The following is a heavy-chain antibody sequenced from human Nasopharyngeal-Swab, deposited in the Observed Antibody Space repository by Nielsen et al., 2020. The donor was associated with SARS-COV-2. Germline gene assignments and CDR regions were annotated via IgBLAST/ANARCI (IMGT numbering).Heavy chain of an antibody. Sequence: SETLSLTCAVNGGSLSGSSWSWIRQPPGKGLEWIGEISHGGNTKYNPSLKSRVTVGVDTSKNQFSLKLRSVTAADTAVYYYARGLSGVVPSPFLGLGPYFYYYYMDVWGKGTTVTVSS. J-gene: IGHJ6*03. CDR1: GGSLSGSS. D-gene: IGHD3-16*01. V-gene: IGHV4-34*01. CDR3: ARGLSGVVPSPFLGLGPYFYYYYMDV. CDR2: ISHGGNT.